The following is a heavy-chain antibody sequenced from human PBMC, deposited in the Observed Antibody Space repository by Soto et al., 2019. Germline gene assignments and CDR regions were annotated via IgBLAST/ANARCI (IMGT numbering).Heavy chain of an antibody. V-gene: IGHV1-18*01. D-gene: IGHD3-22*01. CDR1: GYKFSRYG. Sequence: QVQLVQSGAEVKKPGASVKVSCKAYGYKFSRYGITWVRQPPGQGLEWLGWISTYTAKTIYAQNLQARVTMTIDASTSADYLELKSLRSDDTALYYCARVNEGVDYDRPGYFDYWGQGTLVTVAS. J-gene: IGHJ4*02. CDR2: ISTYTAKT. CDR3: ARVNEGVDYDRPGYFDY.